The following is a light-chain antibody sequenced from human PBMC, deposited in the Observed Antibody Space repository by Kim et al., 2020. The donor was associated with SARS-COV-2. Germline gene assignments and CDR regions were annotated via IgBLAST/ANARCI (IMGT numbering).Light chain of an antibody. V-gene: IGLV3-9*01. CDR1: NIGIKN. CDR2: RDS. J-gene: IGLJ3*02. Sequence: VALVQWAGITCGGNNIGIKNVHWYQQNPGQDPVLVIYRDSNRPSGIPERFSGSNSGNTATLTISRAQAGDDADYYCQVWDSSTGVFGGGTQLTVL. CDR3: QVWDSSTGV.